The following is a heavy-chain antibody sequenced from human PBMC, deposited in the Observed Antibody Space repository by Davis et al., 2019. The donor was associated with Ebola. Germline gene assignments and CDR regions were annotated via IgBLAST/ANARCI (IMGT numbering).Heavy chain of an antibody. J-gene: IGHJ6*04. D-gene: IGHD1-26*01. CDR1: GFTFSDFA. V-gene: IGHV3-33*06. CDR3: VKVGGTSYGDYYYGMDV. Sequence: GESLKISYAASGFTFSDFAMHWVRQAPGKGLEWVAVIWFDGSNEYYADSVKGRFTVSRDNSKNTLYLHMKSLRADDTAVYYCVKVGGTSYGDYYYGMDVWGKGTTVTVSS. CDR2: IWFDGSNE.